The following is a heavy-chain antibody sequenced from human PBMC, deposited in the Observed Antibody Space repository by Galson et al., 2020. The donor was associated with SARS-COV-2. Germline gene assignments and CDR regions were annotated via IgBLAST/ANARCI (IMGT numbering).Heavy chain of an antibody. V-gene: IGHV3-30*18. J-gene: IGHJ6*02. CDR1: GFTFSSYG. CDR2: ISYDGSNK. Sequence: TGGSLRLSCAASGFTFSSYGMHWVRQAPRKGLEWVAVISYDGSNKYHADSVKGRFTISRDNSKNTLYLQMNSLRAEDMAVYYCANDWGYCSSTSCYRYYYYGMDVWGQGTTVTVSS. CDR3: ANDWGYCSSTSCYRYYYYGMDV. D-gene: IGHD2-2*02.